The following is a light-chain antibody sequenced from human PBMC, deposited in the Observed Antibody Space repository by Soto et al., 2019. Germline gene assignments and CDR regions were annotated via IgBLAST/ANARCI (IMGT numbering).Light chain of an antibody. Sequence: DIQMTQSPSSLSASVGDRVTITCQASQDISNYLNWYQQKPGKAPKLLIYDASNLETGVPSRFSGSGSWTDFTFTISSLQPEDIATYYCQQYDNRPYTFGQGTKLEIK. CDR3: QQYDNRPYT. V-gene: IGKV1-33*01. CDR2: DAS. J-gene: IGKJ2*01. CDR1: QDISNY.